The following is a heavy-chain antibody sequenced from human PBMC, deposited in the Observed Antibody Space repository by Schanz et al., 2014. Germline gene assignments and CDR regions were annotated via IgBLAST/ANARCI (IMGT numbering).Heavy chain of an antibody. D-gene: IGHD3-22*01. CDR2: IVPIVGIT. CDR1: GGRFSSDT. J-gene: IGHJ5*02. CDR3: AREVGLYDRGWFGP. V-gene: IGHV1-69*08. Sequence: QVHLVQSGAEVKKPGPSVKVSCKASGGRFSSDTFSWVRQAPGQGLEWMGRIVPIVGITNYAQRFQGRVTITADKSSDTAYMELSSLRSEDTAVYYCAREVGLYDRGWFGPWGQGTLVTVSS.